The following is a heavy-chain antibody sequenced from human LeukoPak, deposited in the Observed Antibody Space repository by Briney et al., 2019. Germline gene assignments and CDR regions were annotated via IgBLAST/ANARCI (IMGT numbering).Heavy chain of an antibody. Sequence: SETLSLTCAVYGGSFSGYYWSWIRQPPGKGLEWIGEINHSGSTNYNPSLKSRVTISVDTSKNQFSLKLSSVTAADTAVYYCARQRDCSGGSCYYRRGWFDPWGQGTLVTVSS. CDR2: INHSGST. J-gene: IGHJ5*02. CDR1: GGSFSGYY. V-gene: IGHV4-34*01. CDR3: ARQRDCSGGSCYYRRGWFDP. D-gene: IGHD2-15*01.